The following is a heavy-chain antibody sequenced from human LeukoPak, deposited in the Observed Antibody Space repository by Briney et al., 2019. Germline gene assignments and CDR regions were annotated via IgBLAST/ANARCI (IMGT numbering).Heavy chain of an antibody. J-gene: IGHJ4*02. CDR3: ARSHLVGANLYFDY. V-gene: IGHV4-59*01. Sequence: SETLSLTCTVSGGSISSYYWSWIRQPPGKGLEWIGYIYYSGSTNYNPSLKSRVTISVDTSKNQFSLKLSSVTAADTAVYYCARSHLVGANLYFDYWGQGTLVTVSS. CDR1: GGSISSYY. D-gene: IGHD1-26*01. CDR2: IYYSGST.